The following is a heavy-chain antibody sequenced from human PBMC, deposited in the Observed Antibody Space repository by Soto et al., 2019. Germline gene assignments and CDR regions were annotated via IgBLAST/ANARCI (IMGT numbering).Heavy chain of an antibody. D-gene: IGHD2-2*01. CDR1: GGSISSGGYY. V-gene: IGHV4-31*03. CDR2: IYYSGSA. J-gene: IGHJ5*02. Sequence: QVQLQESGPGLVKPSQTLSLTCTVSGGSISSGGYYWSWIRQHPGKGLEWIGYIYYSGSAYYNPSLESRLTISVDTSKNQFSLRVSSVTAADTAVYYCARDAGGWYPLLSPWFDPWGQGTLVTVSS. CDR3: ARDAGGWYPLLSPWFDP.